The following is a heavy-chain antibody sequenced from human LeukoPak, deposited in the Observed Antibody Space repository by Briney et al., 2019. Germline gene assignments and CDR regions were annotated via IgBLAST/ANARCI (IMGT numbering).Heavy chain of an antibody. V-gene: IGHV3-21*01. CDR1: GFIFSSYS. CDR2: ISTSSSFL. D-gene: IGHD6-19*01. CDR3: ARGRVRQWLVDAFDI. Sequence: PGGSLRLSCAASGFIFSSYSMNWVRQAPGKGLEWVSSISTSSSFLYYADSVKGRFTISRDNAKNSLYLQMNSLRAEDTAVYYCARGRVRQWLVDAFDIWGQGTMVTVSS. J-gene: IGHJ3*02.